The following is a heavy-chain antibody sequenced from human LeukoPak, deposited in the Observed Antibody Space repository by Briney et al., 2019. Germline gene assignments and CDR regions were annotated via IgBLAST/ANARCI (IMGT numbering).Heavy chain of an antibody. V-gene: IGHV5-51*01. J-gene: IGHJ3*02. CDR2: IYPGDSDT. CDR3: ARHEGAFDI. CDR1: W. Sequence: WWSWVRQMPGKGLEWMGIIYPGDSDTRYSPSFQGQVTISADKSISTAYLQWSSLKASDTAMYYCARHEGAFDIWGQGTMVTVSS.